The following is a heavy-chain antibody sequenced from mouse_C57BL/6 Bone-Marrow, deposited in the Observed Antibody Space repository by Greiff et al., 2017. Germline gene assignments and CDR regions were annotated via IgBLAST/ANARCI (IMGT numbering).Heavy chain of an antibody. Sequence: EVQLQQSGGDLVKPGGSLKLSCAASGFTFSSYGMSWVRQTPDKRLEWVATISSGGSYTYYPDSVKGRFTISRDNAKNTLYLQMSSLKSEDTAMYYCARPLYYYGSSYFDYWGQGTTLTVSS. V-gene: IGHV5-6*01. CDR2: ISSGGSYT. D-gene: IGHD1-1*01. J-gene: IGHJ2*01. CDR3: ARPLYYYGSSYFDY. CDR1: GFTFSSYG.